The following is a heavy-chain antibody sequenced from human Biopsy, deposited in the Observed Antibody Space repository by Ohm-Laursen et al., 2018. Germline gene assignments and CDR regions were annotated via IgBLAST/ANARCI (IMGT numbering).Heavy chain of an antibody. CDR1: GGSISSYY. V-gene: IGHV4-59*08. CDR2: IYYTGST. Sequence: SETLSLTCIVSGGSISSYYWSWIRQPPGKGLEWIGYIYYTGSTNYNPSLKSRVTISIDTSKNQFSLNMSSVTAADTAVYYCARHPTGFWFDPWGQGTLVIVSS. CDR3: ARHPTGFWFDP. J-gene: IGHJ5*02.